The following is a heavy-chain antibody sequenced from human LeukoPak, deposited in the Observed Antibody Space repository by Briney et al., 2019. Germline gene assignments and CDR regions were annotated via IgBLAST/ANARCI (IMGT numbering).Heavy chain of an antibody. CDR1: GFTFSKAW. V-gene: IGHV3-15*01. D-gene: IGHD1-1*01. CDR3: STGTGRTDFDY. J-gene: IGHJ4*02. CDR2: VKSKTDGGTT. Sequence: GGSLRLSCAASGFTFSKAWMSWVRQAPGKGLEWVGRVKSKTDGGTTDYAAPAKGRFTISRDDSKNTLDLQMNSLKTEDTAVYYCSTGTGRTDFDYWGQGTLVTVSS.